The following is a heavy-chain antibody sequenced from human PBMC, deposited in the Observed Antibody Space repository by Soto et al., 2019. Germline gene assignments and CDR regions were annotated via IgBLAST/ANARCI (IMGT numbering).Heavy chain of an antibody. D-gene: IGHD3-22*01. CDR2: IYYSGST. CDR1: GGSISSGDYY. Sequence: QVQLQESGPGLVKPPQTLSLTCTVSGGSISSGDYYWSWIRQPPGKGLEWIGYIYYSGSTYYNPSLKSRVTISVDTSKNQFSLKLSSVTAADTAVYYCARVPHDSSAVEKGPTYYFDYWGQGTLVTVSS. V-gene: IGHV4-30-4*01. J-gene: IGHJ4*02. CDR3: ARVPHDSSAVEKGPTYYFDY.